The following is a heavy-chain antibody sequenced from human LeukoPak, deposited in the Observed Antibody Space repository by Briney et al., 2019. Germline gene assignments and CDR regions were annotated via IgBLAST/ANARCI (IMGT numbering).Heavy chain of an antibody. Sequence: GGPLRLSCAASGFTFSSYAMHWVRQAPGKGLEWVAVISYDGSNKYYADSVKGRFTISRDTSKNTLSLQMNSLRADDTAVYYCARDLAVVGAIDYWGQGTLVTVSS. CDR2: ISYDGSNK. CDR3: ARDLAVVGAIDY. J-gene: IGHJ4*02. D-gene: IGHD1-26*01. V-gene: IGHV3-30-3*01. CDR1: GFTFSSYA.